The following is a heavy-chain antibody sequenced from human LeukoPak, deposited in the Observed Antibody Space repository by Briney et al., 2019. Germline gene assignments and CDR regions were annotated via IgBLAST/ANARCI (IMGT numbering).Heavy chain of an antibody. D-gene: IGHD2-21*02. CDR3: ARDDWYCHDY. Sequence: PGGSLRLSCAASGFTFRNYWMSRVRQAPGKGLEWVANIKQDGSEKYYVDSVKGRFTISRDNAKNSLYLQMNSLRAEDTAVYYCARDDWYCHDYWGQGTLVTVSS. J-gene: IGHJ4*02. CDR1: GFTFRNYW. CDR2: IKQDGSEK. V-gene: IGHV3-7*04.